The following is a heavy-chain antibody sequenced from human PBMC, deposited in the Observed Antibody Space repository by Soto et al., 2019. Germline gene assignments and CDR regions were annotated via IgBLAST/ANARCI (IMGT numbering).Heavy chain of an antibody. Sequence: GSLSLSCAASGLTFSDTWMSWVRQAPGKGLEWVGRIKSKADGGATNYGEPVKGRFTISRDDSKTTLYLQMNSLKTEDTGVYYCATLNYYYVWGCSSFGMDVWGQGTTVTVAS. CDR2: IKSKADGGAT. CDR3: ATLNYYYVWGCSSFGMDV. V-gene: IGHV3-15*01. CDR1: GLTFSDTW. D-gene: IGHD3-16*01. J-gene: IGHJ6*02.